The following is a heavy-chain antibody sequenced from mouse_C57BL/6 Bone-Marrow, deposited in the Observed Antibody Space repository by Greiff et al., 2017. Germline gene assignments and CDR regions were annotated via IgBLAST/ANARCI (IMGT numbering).Heavy chain of an antibody. Sequence: EVQLVESGGGLVQPGGSLKLSCAASGFTFSDAWMDWVRQSPEKGLEWVAAIRTKANNPATYYAESVKGRFTISRDDSKRCVDLQMNSLRAKDTCIYYSTGLGYYAMDYWGQGTSVTVSS. CDR2: IRTKANNPAT. V-gene: IGHV6-6*01. CDR3: TGLGYYAMDY. J-gene: IGHJ4*01. CDR1: GFTFSDAW. D-gene: IGHD4-1*01.